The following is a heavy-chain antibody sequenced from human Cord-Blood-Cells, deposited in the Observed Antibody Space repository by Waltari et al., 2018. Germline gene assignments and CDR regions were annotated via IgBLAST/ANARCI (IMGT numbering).Heavy chain of an antibody. D-gene: IGHD1-26*01. CDR1: GYSISSGYY. CDR3: ARVGSGSYESRSGFDY. Sequence: QVQLQESGPGLVKPSETLSLTCAVSGYSISSGYYWGWIRQPPGKGLEWIGSIYHSGRTYYNPSLKSRVTISVDTSKTQFSLNLSSVTAADTAVYYCARVGSGSYESRSGFDYWGQGTLVTVSS. J-gene: IGHJ4*02. V-gene: IGHV4-38-2*01. CDR2: IYHSGRT.